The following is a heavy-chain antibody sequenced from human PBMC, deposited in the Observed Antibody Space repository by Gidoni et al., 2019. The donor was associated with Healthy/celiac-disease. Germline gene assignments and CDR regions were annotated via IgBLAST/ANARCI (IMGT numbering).Heavy chain of an antibody. CDR3: ARNTAMVRPDLYYYYYGMDV. J-gene: IGHJ6*02. CDR2: IYPSGST. D-gene: IGHD5-18*01. Sequence: QVQLQESGPGLVKPSGTLSLTCAVSGGSISSSNWWSWVRQPPRKGLEWIGEIYPSGSTNYNPSLKSRVTISVDKSKNQFSLKLSSVTAADTAVYYCARNTAMVRPDLYYYYYGMDVWGQGTTVTVSS. CDR1: GGSISSSNW. V-gene: IGHV4-4*02.